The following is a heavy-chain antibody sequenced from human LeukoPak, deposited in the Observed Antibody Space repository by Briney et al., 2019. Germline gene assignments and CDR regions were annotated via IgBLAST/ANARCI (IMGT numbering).Heavy chain of an antibody. Sequence: GGSLRLSCAASGFTVSSNYMSWVRQAPGKGLEWVSVIYSGGSTYYADSVKGRFTISRDNSKNTLYLQMNSLRAEDTAVYYCARGRRSYAPLHWGQGTLVTVSS. CDR3: ARGRRSYAPLH. V-gene: IGHV3-66*01. D-gene: IGHD1-26*01. CDR1: GFTVSSNY. CDR2: IYSGGST. J-gene: IGHJ4*02.